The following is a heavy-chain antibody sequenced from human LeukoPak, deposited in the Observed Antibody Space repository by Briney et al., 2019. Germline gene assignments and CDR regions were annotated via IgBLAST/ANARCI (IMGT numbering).Heavy chain of an antibody. D-gene: IGHD5-12*01. CDR1: GGSISSYY. Sequence: SSETLSLTCTVSGGSISSYYWSWIRQPPGKGLEWIGYIYYSGSTNYNPSLKSRVTISVDTSKNQFSLKLSSVTAADTAVYYCARVSGYDWESFYDHWGQGTLVTVSS. CDR3: ARVSGYDWESFYDH. V-gene: IGHV4-59*01. J-gene: IGHJ4*02. CDR2: IYYSGST.